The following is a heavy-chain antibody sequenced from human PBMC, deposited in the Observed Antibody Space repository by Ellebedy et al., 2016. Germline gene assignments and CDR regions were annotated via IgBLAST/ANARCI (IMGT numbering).Heavy chain of an antibody. D-gene: IGHD3-3*01. CDR1: GGSISSSSYY. J-gene: IGHJ5*02. CDR3: ARLLLPSSTLLTYYDFWSGYWFDP. V-gene: IGHV4-39*01. Sequence: SETLSLTCTVPGGSISSSSYYWGWIRQPPGKGLEWIGSIYYSGSTYYNPSLKSRVTISVDTSKNQFSLKLSSVTAADTAVYYCARLLLPSSTLLTYYDFWSGYWFDPWGQGTLVTVSS. CDR2: IYYSGST.